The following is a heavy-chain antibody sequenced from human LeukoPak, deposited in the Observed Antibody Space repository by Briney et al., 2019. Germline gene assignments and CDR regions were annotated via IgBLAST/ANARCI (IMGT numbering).Heavy chain of an antibody. CDR3: ARLGGGFWYFDL. CDR2: IYYSGST. CDR1: GGSISSYY. D-gene: IGHD6-25*01. Sequence: PSETLSLTCTVSGGSISSYYWSWVRQPPGKGLEWIGYIYYSGSTNYNPSLKRRVTISVDTSKTQFSLKLSSVTAADTAVYYCARLGGGFWYFDLWGRGTLVTVSS. V-gene: IGHV4-59*08. J-gene: IGHJ2*01.